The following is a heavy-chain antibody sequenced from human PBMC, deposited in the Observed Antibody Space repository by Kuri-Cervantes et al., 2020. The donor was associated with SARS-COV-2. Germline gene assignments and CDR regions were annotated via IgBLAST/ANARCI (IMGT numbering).Heavy chain of an antibody. J-gene: IGHJ6*03. CDR2: IWYDGKNE. CDR3: ARGAANYYMDG. D-gene: IGHD3-16*01. V-gene: IGHV3-33*08. CDR1: GFTFSNYA. Sequence: GSFLRPSCVASGFTFSNYAIHWVRQAPGKGLEWVAVIWYDGKNEYYAGSVKGRFTISRDNSRKTLLLQMNILRAEDTAISYSARGAANYYMDGWGTGTTVTVSS.